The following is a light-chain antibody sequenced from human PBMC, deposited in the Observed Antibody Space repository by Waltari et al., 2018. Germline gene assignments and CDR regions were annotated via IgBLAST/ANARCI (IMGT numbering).Light chain of an antibody. CDR3: AAWDDSPSGHVV. CDR2: TDD. V-gene: IGLV1-47*02. CDR1: SSTIGRTS. J-gene: IGLJ2*01. Sequence: SVLPQPPSASGAPGQRVTLSCSATSSTIGRTSEYWYQQLPGTAPKLLISTDDQRAAGVPDRVSASKSGTSASLAISGLRSEDEADYYCAAWDDSPSGHVVFGGGTKLTVL.